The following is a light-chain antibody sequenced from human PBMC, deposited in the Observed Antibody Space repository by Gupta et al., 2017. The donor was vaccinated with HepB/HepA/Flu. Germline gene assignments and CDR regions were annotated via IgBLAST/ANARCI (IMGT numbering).Light chain of an antibody. V-gene: IGLV2-11*01. J-gene: IGLJ3*02. CDR3: CSYAGSYTWV. CDR2: DVS. CDR1: SSDVGGYNY. Sequence: QSALTQPRSVSGSPGQSVTISCTGTSSDVGGYNYVSWYQQHPGKAPKLMIYDVSKRPSGVPDRFSGSKSGNTASLTISVLQAEEEADYYCCSYAGSYTWVFGGGTKLTVL.